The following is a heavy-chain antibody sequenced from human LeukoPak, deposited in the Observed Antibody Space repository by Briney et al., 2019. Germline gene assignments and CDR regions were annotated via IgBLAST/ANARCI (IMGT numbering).Heavy chain of an antibody. J-gene: IGHJ4*02. CDR3: AKEETYYYDSSGYTLDY. CDR2: ISGSGGST. CDR1: GFTFSNAW. V-gene: IGHV3-23*01. D-gene: IGHD3-22*01. Sequence: GGSLRLSCAASGFTFSNAWMSWVRQAPGKGLEWVSAISGSGGSTYYADSVKGRFTISRDNSRNTLYLQMNSLRAEDTAVYYCAKEETYYYDSSGYTLDYWGQGTLVTVPS.